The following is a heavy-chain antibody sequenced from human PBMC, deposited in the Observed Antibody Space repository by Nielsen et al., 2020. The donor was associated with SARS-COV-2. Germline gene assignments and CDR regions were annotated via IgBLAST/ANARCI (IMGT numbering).Heavy chain of an antibody. D-gene: IGHD2-2*01. Sequence: SETLSLTCTVSGGSISSGGYYWSWIRQHPGKGLEWIGYIYYSGSTYYNPSLKSRVTISVDTSKNQFSLKLSSVTAADTAVYYCARDALGYCSSTSCEEAFDIWGQGTMVTVSS. CDR1: GGSISSGGYY. V-gene: IGHV4-31*03. CDR2: IYYSGST. CDR3: ARDALGYCSSTSCEEAFDI. J-gene: IGHJ3*02.